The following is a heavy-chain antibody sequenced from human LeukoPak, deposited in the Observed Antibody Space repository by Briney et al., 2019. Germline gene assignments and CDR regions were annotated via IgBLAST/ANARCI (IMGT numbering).Heavy chain of an antibody. CDR2: IYYSGST. D-gene: IGHD3-9*01. J-gene: IGHJ5*02. V-gene: IGHV4-59*08. Sequence: SETLSLTCTVSGGSISSYYWSWIRQPPGKGLEWIGYIYYSGSTNYNPSLKSRVTISVDTSKNQFSLKLSSVTAADTAVYYCARRRIVYDILTGYSNWFDPWGQGTLVTVSS. CDR3: ARRRIVYDILTGYSNWFDP. CDR1: GGSISSYY.